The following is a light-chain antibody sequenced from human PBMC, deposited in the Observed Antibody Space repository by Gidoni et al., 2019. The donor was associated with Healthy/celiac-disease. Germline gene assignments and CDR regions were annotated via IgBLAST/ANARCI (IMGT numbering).Light chain of an antibody. V-gene: IGKV1-5*01. CDR1: QSISSW. J-gene: IGKJ1*01. CDR2: DAP. CDR3: QQYNSYPWT. Sequence: DIQMPQSPSTRSASVGDRVTITCRASQSISSWLAWYQQKPGKAPKLLIYDAPSLESGVPSRFSGSGSGTEFTLTISSLQPDDFATYYCQQYNSYPWTFGQGTKVEIK.